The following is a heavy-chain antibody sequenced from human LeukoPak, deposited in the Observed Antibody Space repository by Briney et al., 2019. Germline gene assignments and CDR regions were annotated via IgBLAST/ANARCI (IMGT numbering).Heavy chain of an antibody. J-gene: IGHJ3*02. CDR1: GFTFNTYD. Sequence: GGSLRLSCAASGFTFNTYDMHWVRQGIGKGLEWVAGIGTAGDTYYAGSVKGRFTISRDNAQNSLYLQMRSLRAGDTAVYYCAKEQGRYTSQRGAFDICGQGTMVTVSS. CDR2: IGTAGDT. V-gene: IGHV3-13*01. CDR3: AKEQGRYTSQRGAFDI. D-gene: IGHD6-13*01.